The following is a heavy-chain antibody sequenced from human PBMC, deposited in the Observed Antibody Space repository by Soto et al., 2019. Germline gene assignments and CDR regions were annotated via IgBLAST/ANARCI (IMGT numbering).Heavy chain of an antibody. V-gene: IGHV2-5*02. CDR1: GFSFSTTGVG. CDR3: VSGRYPNWSAP. J-gene: IGHJ5*02. D-gene: IGHD3-10*01. CDR2: IYWDEDQ. Sequence: QITLKESGPTLVKPTQTLTLTCTFSGFSFSTTGVGVGWIRQPPGQALEWLALIYWDEDQRYRPSLRDRLATTKDTSNKEVIVTTPTMDPVHTAEYSCVSGRYPNWSAPWGQGTPVTVSS.